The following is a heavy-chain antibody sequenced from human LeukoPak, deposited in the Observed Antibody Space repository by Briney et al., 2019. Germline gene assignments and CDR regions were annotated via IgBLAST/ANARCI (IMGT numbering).Heavy chain of an antibody. CDR1: GFTFSSYA. D-gene: IGHD5-18*01. J-gene: IGHJ4*02. Sequence: PGGSLRLSCAASGFTFSSYAMSWVRRATGKGLECLSAISGSGGSTYYAHSVKGRYTIARDNSKNTLYLQMNSLRPEDTAVYYCAKGATWIQLWLLKSYFGYWGQGTLVTVSS. V-gene: IGHV3-23*01. CDR2: ISGSGGST. CDR3: AKGATWIQLWLLKSYFGY.